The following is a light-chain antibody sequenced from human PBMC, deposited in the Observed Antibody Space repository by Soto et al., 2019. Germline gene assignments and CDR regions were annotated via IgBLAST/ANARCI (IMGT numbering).Light chain of an antibody. V-gene: IGLV1-47*01. CDR1: SSNIGSNY. Sequence: QSVLTQPPSASGTPGQRVTISCSGSSSNIGSNYVYWYQQLPGTAPKLLIYRNNQRPSGVPDRFSGSKSGTSVSLAISGLRSEDEADYYCAAWDDSLNGVVFGGGTKLTVL. J-gene: IGLJ2*01. CDR3: AAWDDSLNGVV. CDR2: RNN.